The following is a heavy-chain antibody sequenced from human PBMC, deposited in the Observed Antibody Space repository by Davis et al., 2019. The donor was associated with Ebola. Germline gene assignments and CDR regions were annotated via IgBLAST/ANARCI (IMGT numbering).Heavy chain of an antibody. Sequence: ASVKVSCKASGSSYGISWVRQAPGQGLEWMGRINPNSGGTNYAQKFQGRVTMTRDTSISTAYMELSRLRSDDTAVYYCASFGQLVESYYFDYWGQGTLVTVSS. D-gene: IGHD1-1*01. CDR3: ASFGQLVESYYFDY. J-gene: IGHJ4*02. V-gene: IGHV1-2*06. CDR1: GSSYG. CDR2: INPNSGGT.